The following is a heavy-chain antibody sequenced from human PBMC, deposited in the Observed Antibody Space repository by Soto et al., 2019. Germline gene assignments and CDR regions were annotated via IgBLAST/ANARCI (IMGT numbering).Heavy chain of an antibody. J-gene: IGHJ5*02. CDR3: ARHGRDEAQSPNSWFDP. V-gene: IGHV4-30-4*01. Sequence: SETLALTCTVSGGSISSGDYDWSLIRQPPGKGLEWIGYIYYSGSTYYNPSLKSRVTISVDTSKNQFSLKLSSVTAADTAVYYCARHGRDEAQSPNSWFDPWGQGALVT. D-gene: IGHD2-8*01. CDR1: GGSISSGDYD. CDR2: IYYSGST.